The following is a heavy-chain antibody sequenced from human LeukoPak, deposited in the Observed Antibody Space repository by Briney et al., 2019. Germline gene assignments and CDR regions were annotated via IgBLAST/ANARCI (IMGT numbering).Heavy chain of an antibody. CDR3: ARERDGYNYVELWCFDL. J-gene: IGHJ2*01. Sequence: SQTLSLTCAISGDSVSSNSAAWNWLRQSPSSGLEWLGRTYYRSKWYTGYAVSVKSRITINPDTSKNQFSLQLNSVTPEDTAVYYCARERDGYNYVELWCFDLWGRGTLVTVSS. CDR1: GDSVSSNSAA. D-gene: IGHD5-24*01. CDR2: TYYRSKWYT. V-gene: IGHV6-1*01.